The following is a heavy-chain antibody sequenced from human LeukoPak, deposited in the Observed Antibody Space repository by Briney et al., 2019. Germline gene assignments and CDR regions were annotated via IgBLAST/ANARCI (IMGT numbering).Heavy chain of an antibody. J-gene: IGHJ4*02. CDR2: ISSSSSYI. V-gene: IGHV3-21*01. D-gene: IGHD6-13*01. CDR1: GFTFSSYS. Sequence: GSLRLSCAASGFTFSSYSMNWVRQAPGKGLEWVSSISSSSSYIYYADSVKGRFTVSRDNAKNSLYLQMNSLRAEDTAVYYCARGAGRQQLAKGFDYWGQGTLVTVSS. CDR3: ARGAGRQQLAKGFDY.